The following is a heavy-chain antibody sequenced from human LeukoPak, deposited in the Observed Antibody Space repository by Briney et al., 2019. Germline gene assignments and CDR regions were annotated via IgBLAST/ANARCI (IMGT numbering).Heavy chain of an antibody. CDR3: ARGYGSGSYYPVSYFDY. V-gene: IGHV4-38-2*02. CDR1: GYSISSGYF. D-gene: IGHD3-10*01. J-gene: IGHJ4*02. CDR2: IYPGGTT. Sequence: SETLSLTCTVSGYSISSGYFWGWVRQPPGKGLEWIGRIYPGGTTYYSLSLKSRLTISVDTSRNQLSLKLSFVNAADTAVYYCARGYGSGSYYPVSYFDYWGQGTLVTVSS.